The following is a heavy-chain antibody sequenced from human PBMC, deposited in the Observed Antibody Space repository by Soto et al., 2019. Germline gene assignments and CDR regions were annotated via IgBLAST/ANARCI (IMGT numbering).Heavy chain of an antibody. D-gene: IGHD6-19*01. J-gene: IGHJ4*02. CDR3: AKGRLAGPFDY. CDR2: ISGSGGST. Sequence: GGSLRLSCAASGFTFSSYAMYWVRQAPGQGLEWVSAISGSGGSTYYADSVQDRFTTSRDNSKNTLYLQMNSLRAEDKAVYYYAKGRLAGPFDYWGQGTLVTVSS. CDR1: GFTFSSYA. V-gene: IGHV3-23*01.